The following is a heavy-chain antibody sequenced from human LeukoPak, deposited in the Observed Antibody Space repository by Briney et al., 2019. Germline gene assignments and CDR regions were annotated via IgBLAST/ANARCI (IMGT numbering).Heavy chain of an antibody. J-gene: IGHJ3*02. CDR2: IKRDGSVT. Sequence: GGSLRLSCAVSGFDFSTYWMTWVRQAPGKGLEWVANIKRDGSVTNYVDSVKGRFTISRDNAKNSLFLQMSSLRAEDTAVYYCARGQQQLVLGAFDIWGQGTMVTVSS. V-gene: IGHV3-7*01. CDR1: GFDFSTYW. D-gene: IGHD6-13*01. CDR3: ARGQQQLVLGAFDI.